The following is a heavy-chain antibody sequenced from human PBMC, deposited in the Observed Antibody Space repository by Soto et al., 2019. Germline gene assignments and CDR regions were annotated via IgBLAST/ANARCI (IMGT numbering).Heavy chain of an antibody. CDR3: AISQAMATTSTVDY. CDR1: GFIFSTNY. D-gene: IGHD5-12*01. Sequence: PXESLRLSCAASGFIFSTNYMTWVRQAPGKGLEWVSVIYGGGITYYADSVKGRFTISRDNSLNTLFLQMNSLRAEDTAVYYCAISQAMATTSTVDYWGQGTLVTVSS. J-gene: IGHJ4*02. V-gene: IGHV3-53*01. CDR2: IYGGGIT.